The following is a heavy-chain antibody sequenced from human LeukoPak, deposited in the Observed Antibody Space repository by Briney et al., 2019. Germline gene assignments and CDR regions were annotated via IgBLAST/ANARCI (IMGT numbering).Heavy chain of an antibody. D-gene: IGHD2/OR15-2a*01. V-gene: IGHV4-4*02. CDR3: MSNYLQGGYYFNY. J-gene: IGHJ4*02. CDR1: GFTLNMFW. Sequence: GSLRLSCAASGFTLNMFWMSWVRQTPGKGLEWIANIYHSGLIYYNPSLKSRITISIDTSKNQFSLKLSSVTAADTAVYYCMSNYLQGGYYFNYWGQGTLVTVSS. CDR2: IYHSGLI.